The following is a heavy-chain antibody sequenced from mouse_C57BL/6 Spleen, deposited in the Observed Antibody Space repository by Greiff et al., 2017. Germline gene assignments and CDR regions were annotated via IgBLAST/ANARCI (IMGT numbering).Heavy chain of an antibody. CDR2: ISSGGDYI. CDR1: GFTFSSYA. D-gene: IGHD2-4*01. J-gene: IGHJ3*01. V-gene: IGHV5-9-1*02. CDR3: TRDYDYVFAY. Sequence: EVMLVESGEGLVKPGGSLKLSCAASGFTFSSYAMTWVRQTPEKRLEWVAYISSGGDYIYYADTVKGRLTISGDNTRNTLYLQMSSLKSENTAMYYCTRDYDYVFAYRGQESLVTVSA.